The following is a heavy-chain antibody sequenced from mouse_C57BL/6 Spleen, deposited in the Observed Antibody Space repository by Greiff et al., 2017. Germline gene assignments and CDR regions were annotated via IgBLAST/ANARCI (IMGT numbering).Heavy chain of an antibody. D-gene: IGHD1-1*01. V-gene: IGHV1-53*01. CDR3: ARRGSSYGYAMDY. Sequence: VKLQQPGTELVKPGASVKLSCKASGYTFTSYWMHWVKQRPGQGLEWIGNINPSNGGTNYNEKFKSKATLTVDKSSSTAYMQLSSLTSEDSAVYYCARRGSSYGYAMDYWGQGTSVTVSS. CDR2: INPSNGGT. CDR1: GYTFTSYW. J-gene: IGHJ4*01.